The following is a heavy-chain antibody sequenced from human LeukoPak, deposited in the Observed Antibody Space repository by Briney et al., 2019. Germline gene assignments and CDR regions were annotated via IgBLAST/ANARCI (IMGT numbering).Heavy chain of an antibody. V-gene: IGHV3-30*18. CDR1: GFNFSNYG. Sequence: PGRSLRLSCAASGFNFSNYGEHWVRQAPGKGLEWVAIVSYDGNDNYYADSVKGRFTISRDNSKNTLYLQMNSLKDEDTAVYYCAKGSSGWYYPHFDYWGQGTLVTVSS. CDR2: VSYDGNDN. J-gene: IGHJ4*02. D-gene: IGHD6-19*01. CDR3: AKGSSGWYYPHFDY.